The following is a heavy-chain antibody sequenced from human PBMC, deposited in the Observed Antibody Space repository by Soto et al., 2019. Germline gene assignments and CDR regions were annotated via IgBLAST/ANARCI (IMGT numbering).Heavy chain of an antibody. D-gene: IGHD2-2*01. J-gene: IGHJ4*02. CDR3: ARGGDCAGTSCYRPFDY. V-gene: IGHV3-30-3*01. CDR2: ISYDGANK. CDR1: GFTFSSFA. Sequence: QVQLVESGGGVVQPGRSLRLSCAASGFTFSSFAMHWVRQTPGKGLEWVAIISYDGANKYCADSVKGRFTISRDNSKNTLYVQMNSLRAEDTAVYYGARGGDCAGTSCYRPFDYWGQGTLVTVSS.